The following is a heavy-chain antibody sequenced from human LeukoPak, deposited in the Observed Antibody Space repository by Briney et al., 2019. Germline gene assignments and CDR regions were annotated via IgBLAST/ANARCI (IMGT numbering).Heavy chain of an antibody. V-gene: IGHV4-39*01. Sequence: SETLSLTCTVSGGSISSYYWSWIRQPPGKGLEWIGSIYYSGSTYYNPSLKSRVTISVDTSKNQFSLKLSSVTAADTAIYYCARHVLTTGISRFYYNIGYFDYWGQGTLVTVSS. CDR3: ARHVLTTGISRFYYNIGYFDY. CDR1: GGSISSYY. J-gene: IGHJ4*02. CDR2: IYYSGST. D-gene: IGHD4-17*01.